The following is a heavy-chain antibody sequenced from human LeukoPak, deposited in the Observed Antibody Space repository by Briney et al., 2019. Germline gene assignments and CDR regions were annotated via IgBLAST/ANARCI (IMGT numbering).Heavy chain of an antibody. CDR2: ISGSGGST. V-gene: IGHV3-23*01. J-gene: IGHJ4*02. D-gene: IGHD2-15*01. Sequence: GTLRLSCAASGFTFSSYGMRWVRQAPGKGLEWVSAISGSGGSTYYADSVKGRFTISRDNSKNTLYLQMHSLRAEDTAVYYCAKLTLGYCSGGRCFFDYWGQGTQVTVSS. CDR1: GFTFSSYG. CDR3: AKLTLGYCSGGRCFFDY.